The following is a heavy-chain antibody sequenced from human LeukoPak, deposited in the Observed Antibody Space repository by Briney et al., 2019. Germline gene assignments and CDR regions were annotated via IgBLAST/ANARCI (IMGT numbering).Heavy chain of an antibody. D-gene: IGHD1/OR15-1a*01. V-gene: IGHV4-34*01. J-gene: IGHJ4*02. CDR1: GGSFSGYY. CDR3: ARTNNVFYYFDY. Sequence: PSETLSLTCAVYGGSFSGYYWGWIRQPPGKGLEWIGEINHSGSTNYNPSLKSRVTTSVDTSKNQFSLNLSSVTAADTAAYYCARTNNVFYYFDYWGQGTLVTVSS. CDR2: INHSGST.